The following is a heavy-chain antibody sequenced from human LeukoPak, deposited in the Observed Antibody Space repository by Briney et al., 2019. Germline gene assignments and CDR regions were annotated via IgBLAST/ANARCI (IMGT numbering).Heavy chain of an antibody. CDR3: ARQARTIY. J-gene: IGHJ4*02. D-gene: IGHD4/OR15-4a*01. V-gene: IGHV4-39*01. CDR2: LYYSGST. CDR1: GGSISSSSYY. Sequence: PSETQSLTCTVSGGSISSSSYYWGWIRQPPGKGLEWIGSLYYSGSTYYNPSLKSRVTISVGTSKNQFSLKLSSVTAADTAVYYCARQARTIYWGQGTLVTVSS.